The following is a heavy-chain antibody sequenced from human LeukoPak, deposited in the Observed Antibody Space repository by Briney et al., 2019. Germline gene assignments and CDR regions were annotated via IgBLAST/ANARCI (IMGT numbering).Heavy chain of an antibody. D-gene: IGHD2-2*01. Sequence: SQTLSLTCTVSGGSISSGSYYWSWIRQPAGKGLEWIGRTYTSGSTNYNPSLKSRVTISVDTSKSQFSLKLSSVTAADTAIYYGAIGEYCGVTSGYPNWFDPWAREPWSPSPQ. J-gene: IGHJ5*02. CDR3: AIGEYCGVTSGYPNWFDP. CDR1: GGSISSGSYY. V-gene: IGHV4-61*02. CDR2: TYTSGST.